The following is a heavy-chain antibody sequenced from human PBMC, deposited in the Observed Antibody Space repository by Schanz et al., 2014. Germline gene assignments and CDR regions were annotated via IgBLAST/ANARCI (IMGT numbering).Heavy chain of an antibody. D-gene: IGHD1-1*01. V-gene: IGHV4-30-4*07. Sequence: QVQLQESGPGLVKPSQTLSLTCAVSGGSISSGGYSWNWIRQPPGKGLEWIVYIYYSGSTYYNPSLKSRVTIPVDPPKNQFPLKLSSVTAADTAVYYCARGGRTTYNYYYGMDVWGQGTTVTVSS. CDR1: GGSISSGGYS. CDR3: ARGGRTTYNYYYGMDV. CDR2: IYYSGST. J-gene: IGHJ6*02.